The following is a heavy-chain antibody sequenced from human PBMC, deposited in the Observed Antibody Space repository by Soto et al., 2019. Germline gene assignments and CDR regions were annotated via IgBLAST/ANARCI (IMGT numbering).Heavy chain of an antibody. Sequence: TLISHGVRWISKKQGKGLEWVAVIWYDGSNKYYADSVKGRFTISRDNSKNTLYLQMNSLRAEDMAVYYCARDRRDCSGGSCYPKYYFDYWGQLTSRTVS. CDR3: ARDRRDCSGGSCYPKYYFDY. V-gene: IGHV3-33*01. CDR2: IWYDGSNK. CDR1: TLISHG. J-gene: IGHJ4*02. D-gene: IGHD2-15*01.